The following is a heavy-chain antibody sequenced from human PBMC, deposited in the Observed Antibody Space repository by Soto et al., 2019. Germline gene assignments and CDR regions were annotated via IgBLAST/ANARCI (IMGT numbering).Heavy chain of an antibody. CDR1: GGSITSGGYY. J-gene: IGHJ4*02. V-gene: IGHV4-31*03. CDR2: IYYSGST. CDR3: ARGAIVGATWSFVY. D-gene: IGHD1-26*01. Sequence: QVQLQESGPGLVKPSQTLSLTCTVSGGSITSGGYYWTWIRQHPGKGLGWIGYIYYSGSTYYNPSLKSRVTISVDTSKKQLSQRLSSVTAADTAVYYCARGAIVGATWSFVYWGQGTLGTVSS.